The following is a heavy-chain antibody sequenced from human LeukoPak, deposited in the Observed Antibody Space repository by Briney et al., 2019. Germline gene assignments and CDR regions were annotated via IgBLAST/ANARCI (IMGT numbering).Heavy chain of an antibody. Sequence: GGSLRLSCAASGFTFSSYGMHWVRQAPGKGLERVAFIRYDGSNKYYADSVKGRFTISRDNSKNTLYLQMNSLRAEDTAVYYCATASYCSSTSCYTRAEYFQHWGQGTLVAVSS. V-gene: IGHV3-30*02. CDR2: IRYDGSNK. CDR3: ATASYCSSTSCYTRAEYFQH. CDR1: GFTFSSYG. D-gene: IGHD2-2*02. J-gene: IGHJ1*01.